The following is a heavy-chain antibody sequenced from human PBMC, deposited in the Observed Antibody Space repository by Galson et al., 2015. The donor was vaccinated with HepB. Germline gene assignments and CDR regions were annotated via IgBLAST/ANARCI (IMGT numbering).Heavy chain of an antibody. D-gene: IGHD6-6*01. J-gene: IGHJ3*02. CDR3: ARFRDLGSSSHTHLGPDAFDI. CDR1: GFTFDDYG. Sequence: SLRLSCAASGFTFDDYGMSWVRQAPGKGLEWVSGINWNGGTIGYADSVKGRFTISRDNAKNSLYLQMNSLRAEDTALYHCARFRDLGSSSHTHLGPDAFDIWGQGTMVTVSS. CDR2: INWNGGTI. V-gene: IGHV3-20*01.